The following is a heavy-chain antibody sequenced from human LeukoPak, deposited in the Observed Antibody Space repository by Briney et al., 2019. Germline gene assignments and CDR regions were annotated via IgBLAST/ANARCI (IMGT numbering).Heavy chain of an antibody. J-gene: IGHJ5*02. CDR1: GESFSGYY. CDR2: INHSGST. D-gene: IGHD4-11*01. V-gene: IGHV4-34*01. Sequence: SETLSLTCAVYGESFSGYYWSWIRQPPGRGLEWIGEINHSGSTSYSASLKSRVTISVDTSKNQFSLKLSSVTAADMAVYYCARGLPPYSNYYNWFDPWGQGTLVTVSS. CDR3: ARGLPPYSNYYNWFDP.